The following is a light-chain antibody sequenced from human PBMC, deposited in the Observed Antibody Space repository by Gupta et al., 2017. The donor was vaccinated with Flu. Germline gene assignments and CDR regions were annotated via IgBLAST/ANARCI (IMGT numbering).Light chain of an antibody. CDR1: SRDLGASNL. V-gene: IGLV2-14*01. CDR2: EIT. CDR3: SAYTTIRTGV. Sequence: QSALTQPASVSGSPGQSITISCTGTSRDLGASNLLPWYQQHAGNAPNLIIYEITNRPPGVSTRFSCSKSGTTASLTISGLQAEDEADYYGSAYTTIRTGVFGTGTKVTVL. J-gene: IGLJ1*01.